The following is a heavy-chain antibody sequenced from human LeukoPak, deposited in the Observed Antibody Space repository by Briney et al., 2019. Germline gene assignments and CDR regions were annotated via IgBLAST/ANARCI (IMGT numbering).Heavy chain of an antibody. J-gene: IGHJ4*02. CDR2: VNGSGVVT. CDR1: GFTFSNNA. V-gene: IGHV3-23*01. CDR3: ASWPGAWYGEDS. Sequence: GESLRLSCAASGFTFSNNAMSWVRQAPGKGLEWVSAVNGSGVVTHYAASVRGRFTISRDNSKNTLYLEMNSLRAEDTAVYYCASWPGAWYGEDSWGQGTLVTVSS. D-gene: IGHD3-10*01.